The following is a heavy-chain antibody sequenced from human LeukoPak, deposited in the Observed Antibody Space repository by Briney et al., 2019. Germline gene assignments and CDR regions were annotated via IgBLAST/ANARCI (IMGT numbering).Heavy chain of an antibody. CDR1: GFTFSRYA. CDR2: ISGSGGST. CDR3: AKPSWGSTYYYDSSGYPDAFDI. V-gene: IGHV3-23*01. J-gene: IGHJ3*02. Sequence: GGSLRLSCAASGFTFSRYAMSWVRQAPGKGLEWVSAISGSGGSTYYADSVKGRFTISRDNSKNTLYLQMNSLRAEDTAVYYCAKPSWGSTYYYDSSGYPDAFDIWGQGTMATVSS. D-gene: IGHD3-22*01.